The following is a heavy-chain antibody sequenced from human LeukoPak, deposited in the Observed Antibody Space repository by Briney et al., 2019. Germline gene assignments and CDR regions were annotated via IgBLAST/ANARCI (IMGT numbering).Heavy chain of an antibody. D-gene: IGHD6-19*01. CDR3: ARDQVQWGYYYYYMDV. J-gene: IGHJ6*03. Sequence: PGGSLRLSCAASGFTFGDYYMNWIRQAPGKGLEWVSYISNTGTSIYYADSVKGRFTISRDNAKNSLYLQMNSLRAEDTAVYYCARDQVQWGYYYYYMDVWGKGTTVTISS. CDR1: GFTFGDYY. CDR2: ISNTGTSI. V-gene: IGHV3-11*01.